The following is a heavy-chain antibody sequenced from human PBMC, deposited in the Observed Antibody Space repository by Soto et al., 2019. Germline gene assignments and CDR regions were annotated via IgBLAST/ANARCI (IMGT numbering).Heavy chain of an antibody. CDR2: IIPLFGKA. D-gene: IGHD6-19*01. CDR1: GGSFSTLG. V-gene: IGHV1-69*06. Sequence: ASVKVSCKASGGSFSTLGINWVRQAPGQGLEWMGGIIPLFGKARYAETSQGRVTITADTSTGTAYMEVSSPRSDDTAVFYCATANNSGWYFFDYWGPGTLVTVSS. CDR3: ATANNSGWYFFDY. J-gene: IGHJ4*02.